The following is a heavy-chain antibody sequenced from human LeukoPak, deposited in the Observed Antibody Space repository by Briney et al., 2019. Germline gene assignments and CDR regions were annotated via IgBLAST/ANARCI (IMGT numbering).Heavy chain of an antibody. Sequence: ASVKVSCKASGYTFTSYYMHWVRQAPGQGLEWMGIINPSGGSTSYAQKFQGRVTMTRDMSTSTAYMELRSLRSDDTAVYYCARDRYYYDSSGIMGVDYWGQGTLVTVSS. V-gene: IGHV1-46*01. J-gene: IGHJ4*02. CDR3: ARDRYYYDSSGIMGVDY. CDR2: INPSGGST. CDR1: GYTFTSYY. D-gene: IGHD3-22*01.